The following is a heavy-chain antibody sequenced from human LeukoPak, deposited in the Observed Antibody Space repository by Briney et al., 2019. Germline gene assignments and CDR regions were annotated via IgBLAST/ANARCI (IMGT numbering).Heavy chain of an antibody. CDR2: IYYSGST. CDR1: GGSISSYY. V-gene: IGHV4-59*01. CDR3: ARDGGYGFDY. D-gene: IGHD5-18*01. J-gene: IGHJ4*02. Sequence: SETLSLTRTVSGGSISSYYWSWIRQPPGKGLEWIGYIYYSGSTNYNPSLKSRVTISVDTSKNQFSLKLNSVTAADTAVYYCARDGGYGFDYWGQGTLVTVSS.